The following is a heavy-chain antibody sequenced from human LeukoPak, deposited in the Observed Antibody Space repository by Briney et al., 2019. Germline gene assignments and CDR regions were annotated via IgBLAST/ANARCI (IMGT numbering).Heavy chain of an antibody. J-gene: IGHJ6*04. CDR3: ASYYGSGSYDHYYGMDV. D-gene: IGHD3-10*01. CDR1: GGTFSSYA. CDR2: IIPIFGTA. Sequence: ASVKVSCKASGGTFSSYAISRVRQAPGQGLEWMGGIIPIFGTANYAQKFQGRVTITADESTSTAYMELSSLRSEDTAVYYCASYYGSGSYDHYYGMDVWGKGTTVTVSS. V-gene: IGHV1-69*01.